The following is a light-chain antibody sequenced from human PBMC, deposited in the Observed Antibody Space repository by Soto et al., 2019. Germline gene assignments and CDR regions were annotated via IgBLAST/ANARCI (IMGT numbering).Light chain of an antibody. Sequence: EIVLTQSPGTLSLSPGERATLSCRASQSVRSSYLALYQQKPGQAPRLLIYGASSRATGIPDRFSGSGSGTDFTLTISRLEPEDFAVYYCQQYGSSPETFGQGTKVEIK. J-gene: IGKJ1*01. CDR2: GAS. CDR3: QQYGSSPET. CDR1: QSVRSSY. V-gene: IGKV3-20*01.